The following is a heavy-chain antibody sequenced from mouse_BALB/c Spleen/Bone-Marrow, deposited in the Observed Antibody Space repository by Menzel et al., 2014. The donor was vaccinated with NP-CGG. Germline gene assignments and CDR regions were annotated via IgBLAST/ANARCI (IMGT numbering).Heavy chain of an antibody. D-gene: IGHD2-4*01. V-gene: IGHV1-87*01. J-gene: IGHJ3*01. CDR2: IYPGDGDT. CDR3: ARGDYETWFAY. CDR1: GYTFTSYW. Sequence: LQESGAELARPGASVKLSCKASGYTFTSYWMQWVKQRPGQGLEWIGAIYPGDGDTRYTQKFKGKATLTADKTSSTAYMQLSSLASEDSAVYYYARGDYETWFAYWGQGTLVTVSA.